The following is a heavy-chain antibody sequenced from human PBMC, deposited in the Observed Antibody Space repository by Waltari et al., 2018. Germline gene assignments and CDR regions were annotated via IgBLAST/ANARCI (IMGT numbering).Heavy chain of an antibody. CDR1: GGTFGRFA. J-gene: IGHJ5*02. Sequence: QVQLVQSGAVVKNPGSSVKVSCRASGGTFGRFALSWVRQAHGQGLEWLGGVIPIFGTPNYAQKFQARLTITADERTSTVFMELSSLTSDDTGIYYCAKRELGGPLDPWGQGTLVTISS. D-gene: IGHD1-1*01. V-gene: IGHV1-69*12. CDR2: VIPIFGTP. CDR3: AKRELGGPLDP.